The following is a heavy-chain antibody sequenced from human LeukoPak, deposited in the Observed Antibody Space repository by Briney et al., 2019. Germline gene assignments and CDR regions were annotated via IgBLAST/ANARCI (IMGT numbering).Heavy chain of an antibody. CDR1: GYTFTSYG. Sequence: GASVKVSCKASGYTFTSYGISWVRQAPGQGLEWMGWISAYNGNTNYAQKLQGRVTMTTDTSTSTAYMELRSLRSDDTAVYYCARVTTYSSSWYAGYYWGQGTLVTVSS. D-gene: IGHD6-13*01. V-gene: IGHV1-18*01. J-gene: IGHJ4*02. CDR3: ARVTTYSSSWYAGYY. CDR2: ISAYNGNT.